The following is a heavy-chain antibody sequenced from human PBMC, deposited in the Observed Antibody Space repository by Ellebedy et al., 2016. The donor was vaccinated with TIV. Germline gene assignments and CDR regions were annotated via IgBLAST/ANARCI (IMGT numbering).Heavy chain of an antibody. CDR1: GFTFSTYG. D-gene: IGHD1-26*01. CDR2: ISSSGTPI. V-gene: IGHV3-48*02. Sequence: GGSLRLXCAASGFTFSTYGMTWVRQAPGKGLQWVSYISSSGTPIYHADSVKGRFTISRDNAKNSLYLQLNSLRDEDTAVYYCTRASDFDYWGQGTLVTVSS. J-gene: IGHJ4*02. CDR3: TRASDFDY.